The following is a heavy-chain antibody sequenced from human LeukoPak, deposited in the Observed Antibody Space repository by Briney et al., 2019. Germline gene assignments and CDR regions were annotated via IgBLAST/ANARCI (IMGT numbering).Heavy chain of an antibody. D-gene: IGHD4-17*01. CDR1: GGSISSGDYY. V-gene: IGHV4-30-4*08. Sequence: SQTLSLTCTVSGGSISSGDYYWSWIRQPPGKGLEWIGYIYYSGSTYYNPSLKSRVTISVDTSKNQFSLKLSSVTAADTAVYYCARVNLHDYGAHFDYWAQGTLVTVSS. CDR2: IYYSGST. CDR3: ARVNLHDYGAHFDY. J-gene: IGHJ4*02.